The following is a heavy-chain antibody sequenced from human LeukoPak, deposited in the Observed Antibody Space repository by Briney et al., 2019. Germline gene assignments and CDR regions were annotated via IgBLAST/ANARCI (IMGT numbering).Heavy chain of an antibody. J-gene: IGHJ4*02. Sequence: SETLSLTCTVSGGSISSSSTYWGWIRQPPGKGLEWIGSIYYSGSTYYSPSLKSRITISVDTSKNQTSLKLSSVTAADTAVYYCASQYDSSGYYYFEYWGEGTLVTVSS. V-gene: IGHV4-39*01. CDR2: IYYSGST. D-gene: IGHD3-22*01. CDR3: ASQYDSSGYYYFEY. CDR1: GGSISSSSTY.